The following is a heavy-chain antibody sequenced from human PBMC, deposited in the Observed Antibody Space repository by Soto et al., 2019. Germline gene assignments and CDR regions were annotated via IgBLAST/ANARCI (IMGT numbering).Heavy chain of an antibody. D-gene: IGHD5-18*01. V-gene: IGHV4-39*01. Sequence: QLQLQESGPGLVKPSETLSLTCTVSGGSISSSSYYWGWIRQPPGKGLEWIGSIYYSGSTYYNPSLESRVTISVDTSKNQFSLKLSSVTAADTAVYYCARHPGYGLSYFDYWGQGTLVTVSS. J-gene: IGHJ4*02. CDR2: IYYSGST. CDR1: GGSISSSSYY. CDR3: ARHPGYGLSYFDY.